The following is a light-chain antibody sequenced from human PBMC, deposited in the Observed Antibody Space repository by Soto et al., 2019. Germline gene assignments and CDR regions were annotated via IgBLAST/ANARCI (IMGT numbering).Light chain of an antibody. CDR2: DNN. J-gene: IGLJ2*01. CDR3: GAWDSSLSAVV. CDR1: SSNVGNNY. V-gene: IGLV1-51*01. Sequence: QSVLTQPPSVSAAPGQKVTISCSGRSSNVGNNYVSWYQQLPETAPKLLIYDNNKRPSGIPDRFSGSKSGTSATLGITGLQTGDEADYYCGAWDSSLSAVVFGGGTKVTVL.